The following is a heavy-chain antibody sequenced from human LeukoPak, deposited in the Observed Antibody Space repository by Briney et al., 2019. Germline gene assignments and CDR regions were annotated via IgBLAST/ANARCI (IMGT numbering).Heavy chain of an antibody. J-gene: IGHJ4*02. CDR2: IYSSGST. V-gene: IGHV4-30-4*01. CDR1: GGSISSGDYY. D-gene: IGHD5-12*01. CDR3: ARGGGSPFDY. Sequence: SETLSLTCTVSGGSISSGDYYWSWIRQPPGKGLEWIGYIYSSGSTYYNPSLKSRVTIPVDTSKNQFSLKLSSVTAADTAVYYCARGGGSPFDYWGQGTLVTVSS.